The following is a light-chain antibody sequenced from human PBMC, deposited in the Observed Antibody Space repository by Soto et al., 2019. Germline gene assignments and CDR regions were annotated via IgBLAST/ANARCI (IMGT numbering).Light chain of an antibody. J-gene: IGLJ2*01. CDR3: SSYAGSNNVV. CDR1: HSDFGGYNY. CDR2: EVN. V-gene: IGLV2-8*01. Sequence: QSALTQPPSASGSPGQSVTISCTGAHSDFGGYNYVSWYQQHPGKAPKLMIFEVNKRPSGVPDRFSGSKFGNTASLTVSGLQDEDEADYYCSSYAGSNNVVFGGGTKLTVL.